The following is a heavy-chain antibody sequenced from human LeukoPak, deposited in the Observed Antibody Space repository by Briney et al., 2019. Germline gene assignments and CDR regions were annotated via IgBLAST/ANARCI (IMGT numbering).Heavy chain of an antibody. Sequence: PGGSLRLSCAASGFTFSSYAMSWVRQAPGKGLEWVSAISGSGGSTYYADSVKGRFTISRDNSKNTLYLQMNSLRAEDTAVYYCAPEGDTAMAEVGDWFDPWGQGTLVTVSS. CDR3: APEGDTAMAEVGDWFDP. V-gene: IGHV3-23*01. CDR1: GFTFSSYA. D-gene: IGHD5-18*01. CDR2: ISGSGGST. J-gene: IGHJ5*02.